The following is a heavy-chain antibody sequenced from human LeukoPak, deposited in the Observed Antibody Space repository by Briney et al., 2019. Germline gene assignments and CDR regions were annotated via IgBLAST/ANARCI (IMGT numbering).Heavy chain of an antibody. V-gene: IGHV4-39*07. CDR3: ARDRMAAGNFDY. CDR2: IYYSGST. J-gene: IGHJ4*02. CDR1: GFTFSSYS. D-gene: IGHD6-13*01. Sequence: GSLRLSCAASGFTFSSYSMNWIRQPPGKGLEWIGSIYYSGSTYYNPSLKSRVTISVDTSKNQFSLKLSSVTAADTAVYYCARDRMAAGNFDYWGQGTLVTVSS.